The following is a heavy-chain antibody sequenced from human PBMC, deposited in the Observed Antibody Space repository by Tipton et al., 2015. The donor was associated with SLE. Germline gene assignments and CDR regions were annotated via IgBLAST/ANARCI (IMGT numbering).Heavy chain of an antibody. V-gene: IGHV3-21*01. D-gene: IGHD2-2*02. CDR2: ISSSSSYI. Sequence: GSLRLSCAASGSPFSSYTMNWVRQAPGKGLEWVSSISSSSSYIYYADSVKGRFTISRDNARNSLYLQMNSLRDEDTAVYYCARNSPGYCSSTSCYMGDWGQGTLVTVSS. CDR1: GSPFSSYT. CDR3: ARNSPGYCSSTSCYMGD. J-gene: IGHJ4*02.